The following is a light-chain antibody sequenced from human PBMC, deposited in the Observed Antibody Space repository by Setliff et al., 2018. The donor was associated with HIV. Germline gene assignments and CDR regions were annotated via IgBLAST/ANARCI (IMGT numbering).Light chain of an antibody. CDR3: QSYDSSLNGYV. V-gene: IGLV1-40*01. Sequence: VLTQPPSVSGAPGQRVTISCSGSRSNVGAHYDVHWYQRLPGTAPKLLIYHNSNRPSGVPDRFSGSKSGSSASLAIAGLQPEDEADYYCQSYDSSLNGYVFGTGTKVTVL. CDR2: HNS. J-gene: IGLJ1*01. CDR1: RSNVGAHYD.